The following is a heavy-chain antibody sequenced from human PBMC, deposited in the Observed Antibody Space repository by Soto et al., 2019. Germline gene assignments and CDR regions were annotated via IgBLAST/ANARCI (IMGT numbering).Heavy chain of an antibody. Sequence: GDSLKISCKGSGYSFTSYWISWVRQMPGKGLEWMGRIDPSHSYTNYSPSLQGHVTISADKSISTAYLQWSSLKASDTVMYYRARQPQPYSHYDHYYVTAVWGQGTTVTVSS. J-gene: IGHJ6*02. CDR1: GYSFTSYW. CDR3: ARQPQPYSHYDHYYVTAV. V-gene: IGHV5-10-1*01. CDR2: IDPSHSYT. D-gene: IGHD4-4*01.